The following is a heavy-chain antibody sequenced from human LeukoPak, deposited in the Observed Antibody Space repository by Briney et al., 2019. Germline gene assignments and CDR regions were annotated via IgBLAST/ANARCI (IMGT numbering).Heavy chain of an antibody. Sequence: SETLSLTCTVSGGSISSSSYYWGWIRQPPGKGLEWIGSIYYSGSTYYNPSLKNRVTISVDTSKNQFSLKLSSVTAADTAAYYCASYDYYGSGSYYKPTPFDYWGQGTLVTVSS. V-gene: IGHV4-39*07. CDR3: ASYDYYGSGSYYKPTPFDY. CDR2: IYYSGST. J-gene: IGHJ4*02. CDR1: GGSISSSSYY. D-gene: IGHD3-10*01.